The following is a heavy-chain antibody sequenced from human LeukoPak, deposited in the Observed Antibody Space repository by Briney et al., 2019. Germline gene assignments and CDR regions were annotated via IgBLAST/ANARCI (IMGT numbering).Heavy chain of an antibody. V-gene: IGHV1-2*02. J-gene: IGHJ4*02. CDR3: ARDSSRRPQKYDIATSFSTEN. Sequence: ASVKVSCKTSGYTFTDYYIHRVRQAPGQGLESMGWINPKIGGTNYAPRFQGRVSMTSDTSITTAYMQLRRVTSDDTAVYYCARDSSRRPQKYDIATSFSTENWGQGTLVAVSS. CDR1: GYTFTDYY. D-gene: IGHD3-9*01. CDR2: INPKIGGT.